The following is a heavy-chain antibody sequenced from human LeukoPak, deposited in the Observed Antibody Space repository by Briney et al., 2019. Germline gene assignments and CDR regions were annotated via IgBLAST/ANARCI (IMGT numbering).Heavy chain of an antibody. CDR3: ASEYCSGGSCYHSFWAFDI. V-gene: IGHV3-74*01. D-gene: IGHD2-15*01. J-gene: IGHJ3*02. CDR2: INSDGSST. Sequence: GGSLRLSCAASGFTFSSYWMHWVRQAPGKGLVWVSRINSDGSSTSYADSVKGRFTISRDNAKNTLYLQMNSLRAEDTAVYYCASEYCSGGSCYHSFWAFDIWGQGTMVTVSS. CDR1: GFTFSSYW.